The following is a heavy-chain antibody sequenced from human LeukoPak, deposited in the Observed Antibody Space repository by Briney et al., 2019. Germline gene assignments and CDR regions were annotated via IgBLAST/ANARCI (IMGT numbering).Heavy chain of an antibody. CDR1: GLTFSSYW. CDR3: ATGAGCGY. V-gene: IGHV3-7*03. CDR2: IKQDGSER. Sequence: GGSLRLSYAASGLTFSSYWMTWVRQAPGKGLEWVANIKQDGSERNYVDSVKGRFTISRDNAKNSLYLQMNTLRDEDTAVYYCATGAGCGYWGQGTLVTVSS. J-gene: IGHJ4*02. D-gene: IGHD6-19*01.